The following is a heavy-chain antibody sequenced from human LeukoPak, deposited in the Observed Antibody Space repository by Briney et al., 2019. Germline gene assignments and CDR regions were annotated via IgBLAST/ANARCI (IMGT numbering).Heavy chain of an antibody. CDR2: INPSGGGT. CDR3: ACGAGGFDY. Sequence: GASVKVSCKASGYTFTRYYMHWVRQAPGQGLEWMGIINPSGGGTRYGQKFQGRVTMTRDTSMSTVYMGLTSLRSEDTAVYYCACGAGGFDYWGQGTLVTVSS. D-gene: IGHD3-16*01. CDR1: GYTFTRYY. V-gene: IGHV1-46*01. J-gene: IGHJ4*02.